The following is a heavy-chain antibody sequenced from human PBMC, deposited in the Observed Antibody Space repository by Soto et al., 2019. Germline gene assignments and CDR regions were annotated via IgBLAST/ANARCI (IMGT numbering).Heavy chain of an antibody. CDR1: GRSITSSTYY. J-gene: IGHJ4*02. CDR2: TYYCGST. CDR3: ARGYCSSTSCYEFDY. V-gene: IGHV4-39*07. Sequence: SETLSLTCTVSGRSITSSTYYWGWLRQPPGKGLEWIGNTYYCGSTNYNPSLKSRVTISVDTSKNQFSLKLTSVTAADTAMYYCARGYCSSTSCYEFDYWGQGTLVTVSS. D-gene: IGHD2-2*01.